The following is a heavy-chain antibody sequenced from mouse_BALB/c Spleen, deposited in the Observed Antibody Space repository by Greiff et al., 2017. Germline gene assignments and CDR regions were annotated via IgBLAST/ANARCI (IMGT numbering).Heavy chain of an antibody. V-gene: IGHV14-3*02. CDR2: IDPANGNT. Sequence: VQLQQSGAELVKPGASVKLSCTASGFNIKDTYMHWVKQRPEQGLEWIGRIDPANGNTKYDPKFQGKATMTADTSSNTAYLQLSSLTSEDTAVYYCARDYGSSYVAIDYWGQGTSVTVSS. D-gene: IGHD1-1*01. CDR1: GFNIKDTY. CDR3: ARDYGSSYVAIDY. J-gene: IGHJ4*01.